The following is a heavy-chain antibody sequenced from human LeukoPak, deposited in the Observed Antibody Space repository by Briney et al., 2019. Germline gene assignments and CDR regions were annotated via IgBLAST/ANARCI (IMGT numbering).Heavy chain of an antibody. Sequence: PSETLSLTCTASGGSFDKTNSYWGWIRQIPGKGLEWIGTIHYRGNTYYNPSLKSRVSISVDTSKNQVSLKLTSVTAADTAVYYCVRPKLNWKDSRWFDPWGQGTLVTVSS. V-gene: IGHV4-39*01. CDR3: VRPKLNWKDSRWFDP. CDR1: GGSFDKTNSY. J-gene: IGHJ5*02. CDR2: IHYRGNT. D-gene: IGHD1-1*01.